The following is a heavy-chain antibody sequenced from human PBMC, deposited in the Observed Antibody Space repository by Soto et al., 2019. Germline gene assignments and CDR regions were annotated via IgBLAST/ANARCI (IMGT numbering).Heavy chain of an antibody. V-gene: IGHV3-30*18. CDR1: GFTFSSYG. J-gene: IGHJ4*02. CDR2: ISYDGSNK. D-gene: IGHD6-13*01. CDR3: AKGIADLL. Sequence: PGGSLRLSCAASGFTFSSYGMHWVRQAPGKGLEWVAVISYDGSNKYYADSVKGRFTISRDNSKNTLYLQMNSLRAEDTAVYYCAKGIADLLWGQGTLVTVSS.